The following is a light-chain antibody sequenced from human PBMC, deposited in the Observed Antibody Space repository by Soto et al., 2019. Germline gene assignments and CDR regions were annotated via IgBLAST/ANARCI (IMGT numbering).Light chain of an antibody. J-gene: IGKJ1*01. V-gene: IGKV1-5*01. Sequence: DIHMTQSPSTLSASVGDRVTISCRASQSISSWLAWYQQKPGKAPKLLIYDASSLESGVPSRFSGSGSGTEFTFTSSSLQPHDFKTYYCQQYNSYSWKCGRGTKVDI. CDR2: DAS. CDR3: QQYNSYSWK. CDR1: QSISSW.